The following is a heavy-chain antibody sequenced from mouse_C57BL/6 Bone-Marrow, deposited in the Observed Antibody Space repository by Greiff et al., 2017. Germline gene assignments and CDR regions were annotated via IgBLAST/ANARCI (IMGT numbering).Heavy chain of an antibody. V-gene: IGHV1-82*01. Sequence: VQLQQSGPELVKPGASVKISCKASGYAFSSSWMNWVKQRPGKGLEWIGRIYPGDGDTNYNGKFKGKATLTADKSSSTAYMQLSSLASEDSAVYCCARRGSIFDYWGQGTTLTVSS. CDR2: IYPGDGDT. J-gene: IGHJ2*01. CDR3: ARRGSIFDY. CDR1: GYAFSSSW. D-gene: IGHD1-1*02.